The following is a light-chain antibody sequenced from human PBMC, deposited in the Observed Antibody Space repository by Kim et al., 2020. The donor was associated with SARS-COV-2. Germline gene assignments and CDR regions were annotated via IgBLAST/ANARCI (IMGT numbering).Light chain of an antibody. J-gene: IGLJ3*02. V-gene: IGLV3-9*01. CDR3: QVWDSTTGV. CDR1: NIGSKN. Sequence: VALGQTARITVGGNNIGSKNVHWYQQKPGQAPVGVIYRDNNRPSGIPERFSDSNSGNTATLTISRAQAGDEADYYCQVWDSTTGVFGGGTQLTVL. CDR2: RDN.